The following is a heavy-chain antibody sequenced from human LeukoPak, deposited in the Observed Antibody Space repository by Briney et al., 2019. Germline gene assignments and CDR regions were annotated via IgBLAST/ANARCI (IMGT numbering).Heavy chain of an antibody. CDR3: ARDQWQWLGHFDY. Sequence: GGSLRLSCAASGFSFSNYWMSWVRQAPGRGLEWVANIKQDGSEKYYVDSVKGRFTISRDNAKNSLFLQMNSLRAEDTAVYYSARDQWQWLGHFDYWGQGTLVTVSS. CDR1: GFSFSNYW. J-gene: IGHJ4*02. CDR2: IKQDGSEK. D-gene: IGHD6-19*01. V-gene: IGHV3-7*04.